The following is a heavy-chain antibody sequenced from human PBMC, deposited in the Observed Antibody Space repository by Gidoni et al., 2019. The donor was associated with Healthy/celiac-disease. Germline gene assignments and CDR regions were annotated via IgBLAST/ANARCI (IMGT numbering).Heavy chain of an antibody. V-gene: IGHV3-21*01. CDR1: GFTFSSYS. CDR2: ISSSSSYI. D-gene: IGHD3-22*01. J-gene: IGHJ4*02. CDR3: ARDNLSSGYSGEPDY. Sequence: EVQLVESGGGLVKPGGSLRLSCAASGFTFSSYSMNWVRQAPGKGLEWVSSISSSSSYIYYADSVKGRFTISRDNAKNSLYLQMNSLRAEDTAVYYCARDNLSSGYSGEPDYWGQGTLVTVSS.